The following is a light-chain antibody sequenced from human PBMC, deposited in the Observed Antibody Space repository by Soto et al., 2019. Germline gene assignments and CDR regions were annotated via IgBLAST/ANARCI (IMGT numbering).Light chain of an antibody. CDR1: QNLLYSSNNKNY. CDR2: WAS. J-gene: IGKJ4*01. V-gene: IGKV4-1*01. CDR3: QQYDRTPLT. Sequence: DIVMTQSPDSLAVSLGERATINCKSSQNLLYSSNNKNYLAWYQQKPGQPPKLLIYWASTRESGVPDRFSGSGSGTDITLTISSLQAEDVAVYYCQQYDRTPLTFGGGTKVDIK.